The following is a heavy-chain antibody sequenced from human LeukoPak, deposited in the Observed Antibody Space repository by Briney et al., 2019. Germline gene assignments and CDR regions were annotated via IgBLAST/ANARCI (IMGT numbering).Heavy chain of an antibody. CDR2: ISSSSSYI. D-gene: IGHD3-3*01. Sequence: GGSLILSCAASGFTFSSYTMNWVRQAPGKGLEWVSSISSSSSYIYYADSVKGRFTISRDNAKNSLSVQMNSLRAEDTAVYYCARGDITIFGVALKGPFDYWGQGTLVTVSS. CDR3: ARGDITIFGVALKGPFDY. V-gene: IGHV3-21*01. J-gene: IGHJ4*01. CDR1: GFTFSSYT.